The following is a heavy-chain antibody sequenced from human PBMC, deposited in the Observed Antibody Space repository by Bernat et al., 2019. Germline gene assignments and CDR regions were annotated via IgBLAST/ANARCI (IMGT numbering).Heavy chain of an antibody. J-gene: IGHJ4*02. D-gene: IGHD3-22*01. Sequence: EVQLVESGGGLVQPGGSLRLSCAASGFTVSSNYMSWVRQAQGKGLEWVSVIYSGGSTYYADSVKGRFTISRDNSKNTLYLQMNSLRAEDTAVYYCARDGYYDSSFYFDYWGQGTLVTVSS. V-gene: IGHV3-66*02. CDR2: IYSGGST. CDR3: ARDGYYDSSFYFDY. CDR1: GFTVSSNY.